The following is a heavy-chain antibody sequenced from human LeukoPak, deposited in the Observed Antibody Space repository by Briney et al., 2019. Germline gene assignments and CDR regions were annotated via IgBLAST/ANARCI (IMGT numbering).Heavy chain of an antibody. CDR1: GGSFSGYY. J-gene: IGHJ4*02. CDR3: ARGGGPQYYYDSSGYRFDY. CDR2: SKHSGIA. V-gene: IGHV4-34*01. Sequence: PSETLSLTCAVYGGSFSGYYWSGIRQPPAKGRDWIGESKHSGIANSNPSLKSRVTIPVDTSKKQFSLKLSSVTGADTAVYYCARGGGPQYYYDSSGYRFDYWGQGNLVTVSS. D-gene: IGHD3-22*01.